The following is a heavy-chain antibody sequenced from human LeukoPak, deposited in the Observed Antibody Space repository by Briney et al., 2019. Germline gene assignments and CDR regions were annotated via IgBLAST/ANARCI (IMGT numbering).Heavy chain of an antibody. D-gene: IGHD6-13*01. CDR1: GFTFSSYA. CDR2: ISGSGGST. Sequence: GGSLRLSCAASGFTFSSYAMSWVRQAPGKGLEWVSAISGSGGSTYYADSVKGRFTISRDNSKNTLYLQMNSLRAEDTAVYYCAKDYSSSWFLAYYFDYWGQGTLVTVSS. J-gene: IGHJ4*02. CDR3: AKDYSSSWFLAYYFDY. V-gene: IGHV3-23*01.